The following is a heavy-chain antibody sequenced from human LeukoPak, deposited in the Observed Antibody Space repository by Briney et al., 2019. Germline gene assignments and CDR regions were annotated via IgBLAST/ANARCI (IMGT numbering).Heavy chain of an antibody. CDR1: GYTLTELS. V-gene: IGHV1-24*01. CDR3: ANIRYSSGCFDY. J-gene: IGHJ4*02. CDR2: FDPEDGET. Sequence: ASVKVSCKVSGYTLTELSMHWVRQAPGKGLEWMGGFDPEDGETIYAQKFQGRVTMTGDTSTDTAYMELSSLRSEDTAVYYCANIRYSSGCFDYWGQGTLVTVSS. D-gene: IGHD6-19*01.